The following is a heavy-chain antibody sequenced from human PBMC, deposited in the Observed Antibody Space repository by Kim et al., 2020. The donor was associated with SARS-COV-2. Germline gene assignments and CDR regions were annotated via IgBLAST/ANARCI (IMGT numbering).Heavy chain of an antibody. J-gene: IGHJ4*02. Sequence: SVKGRFTISRDNANNSLYLQMNSLRAEDTAVYYCARDSRIYGSPVYYFDYWGQGTLVTVSS. V-gene: IGHV3-21*01. D-gene: IGHD3-10*01. CDR3: ARDSRIYGSPVYYFDY.